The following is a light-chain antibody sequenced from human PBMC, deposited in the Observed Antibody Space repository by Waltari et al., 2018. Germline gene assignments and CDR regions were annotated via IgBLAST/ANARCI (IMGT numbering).Light chain of an antibody. Sequence: DIQMTQSPSTLSASVGDRVTITCRASQRIGSSLAWDQQKPGKAPKVVIYEASSLESGVPSRFSGSGSGTEFTLTISSLQPDDFATYYCQQCNSYLLTFGGGTKVEIK. CDR3: QQCNSYLLT. CDR1: QRIGSS. J-gene: IGKJ4*01. CDR2: EAS. V-gene: IGKV1-5*03.